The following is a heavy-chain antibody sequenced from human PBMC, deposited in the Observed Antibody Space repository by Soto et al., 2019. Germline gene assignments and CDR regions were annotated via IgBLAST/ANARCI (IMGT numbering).Heavy chain of an antibody. CDR3: AGVGYSSSSVFDY. V-gene: IGHV1-69*13. CDR2: IIPIFGTA. CDR1: GGTFSSYA. J-gene: IGHJ4*02. D-gene: IGHD6-6*01. Sequence: SLKVSSKATGGTFSSYAIKWVRQAPGQGLEWMGGIIPIFGTANYAQKFQGRVTITADESTSTAYMELSSLRSEDTAVYYCAGVGYSSSSVFDYWGQGTLVTVSS.